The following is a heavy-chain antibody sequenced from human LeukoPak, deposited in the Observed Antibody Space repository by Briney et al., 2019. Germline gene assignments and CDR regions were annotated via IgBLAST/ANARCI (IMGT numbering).Heavy chain of an antibody. CDR3: ARGTGSSWFDP. CDR2: INPNRGGT. Sequence: ASAKVSCKASAYTFTAYNIHWVRQAPGQGLEWVGWINPNRGGTKYAQKFQGRVTMTRDTSIDTAYMELSSLRSDDTAVYYCARGTGSSWFDPWGQGTLVTVSS. J-gene: IGHJ5*02. CDR1: AYTFTAYN. D-gene: IGHD6-13*01. V-gene: IGHV1-2*02.